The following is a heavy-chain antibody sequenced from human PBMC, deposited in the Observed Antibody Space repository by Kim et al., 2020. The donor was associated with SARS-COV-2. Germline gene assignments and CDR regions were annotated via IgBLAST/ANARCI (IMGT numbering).Heavy chain of an antibody. CDR2: ISAYNGLT. D-gene: IGHD6-13*01. CDR1: GYIFTSFG. J-gene: IGHJ3*02. V-gene: IGHV1-18*01. CDR3: ARGIAAIESRQGAFDI. Sequence: ASVKVSCKASGYIFTSFGISWVRQAPGQGLEWMGWISAYNGLTNYAQKLQGRVTMTTDTSTSTAYMELRSLRSDDTAVYYCARGIAAIESRQGAFDIWGQGTMVTVSS.